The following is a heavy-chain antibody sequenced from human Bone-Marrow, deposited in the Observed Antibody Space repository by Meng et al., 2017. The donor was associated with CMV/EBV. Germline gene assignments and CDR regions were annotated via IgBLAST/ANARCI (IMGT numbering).Heavy chain of an antibody. CDR2: INRGGSA. CDR1: GGSFSGYY. CDR3: ASRRY. J-gene: IGHJ4*02. V-gene: IGHV4-34*01. Sequence: GSLRLSCAVYGGSFSGYYWSWIRQPPGKGLEWIGEINRGGSANYSPSLKSRLTISVDTSKNQFSLKLSSVTAADTAVYYCASRRYWGQGTLVTVYS.